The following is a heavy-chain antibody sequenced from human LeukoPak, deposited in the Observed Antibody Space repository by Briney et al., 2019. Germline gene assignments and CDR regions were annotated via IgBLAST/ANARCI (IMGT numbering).Heavy chain of an antibody. V-gene: IGHV3-74*01. CDR2: INSDGSST. D-gene: IGHD5-18*01. J-gene: IGHJ4*02. Sequence: GGSLRLSCAASGFTFSSYWMHWVRQAPGKGPVWVSRINSDGSSTSYADSVKGRFTISRDNADNTVYLQMNSLRAEDTAVYYCARGAKDGYSSWNYWGQGTLVTVSS. CDR3: ARGAKDGYSSWNY. CDR1: GFTFSSYW.